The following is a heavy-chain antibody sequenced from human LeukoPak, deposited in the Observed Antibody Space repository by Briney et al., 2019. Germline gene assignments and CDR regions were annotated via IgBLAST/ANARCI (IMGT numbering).Heavy chain of an antibody. CDR3: ARDRGDY. J-gene: IGHJ4*02. Sequence: PGGSLRLSCAVSGFSFSSHWMSWVRQAPGKGLEWVANIKQDGSEKYYVDSVKGRFTISRDNAKNSLYLQMNSLRVEDTAVYYCARDRGDYWGQGTLVTVSS. V-gene: IGHV3-7*03. CDR2: IKQDGSEK. CDR1: GFSFSSHW.